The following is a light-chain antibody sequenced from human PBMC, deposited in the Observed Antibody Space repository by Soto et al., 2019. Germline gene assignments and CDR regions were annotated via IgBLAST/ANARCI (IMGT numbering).Light chain of an antibody. CDR1: QSVSSY. V-gene: IGKV3-11*01. CDR2: DPS. Sequence: EIVLTQSPATLSLSPGERATLSCRASQSVSSYLAWFQQKLGKVPSPLIYDPSNRPTGIPARFSGSGSGTDFTLTISSLEPEDFAVYYCQQRNNWPLTFGQGTRLEIK. CDR3: QQRNNWPLT. J-gene: IGKJ5*01.